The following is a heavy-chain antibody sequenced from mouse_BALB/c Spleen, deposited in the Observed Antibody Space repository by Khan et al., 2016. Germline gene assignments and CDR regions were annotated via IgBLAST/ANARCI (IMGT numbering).Heavy chain of an antibody. CDR2: IHYSGST. V-gene: IGHV3-1*02. Sequence: EVQLQESGPDLVKPSQSLSLTCTVTGYSITSGYSWHWIRQFPGNKLEWMGYIHYSGSTNYNPSLKSRISITRDTSKNQCFLQLKSVTTEDTATYYCAREGERTPWWYFDVGGAGPTVTVSS. D-gene: IGHD2-14*01. J-gene: IGHJ1*01. CDR3: AREGERTPWWYFDV. CDR1: GYSITSGYS.